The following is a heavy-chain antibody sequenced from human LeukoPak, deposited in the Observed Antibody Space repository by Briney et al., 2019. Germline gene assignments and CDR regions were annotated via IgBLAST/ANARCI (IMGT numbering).Heavy chain of an antibody. CDR2: VSYSGST. D-gene: IGHD3-3*01. CDR3: AMYNFWGGYYGDY. J-gene: IGHJ4*02. V-gene: IGHV4-59*01. CDR1: GGSISSYY. Sequence: SETLSLTCTVSGGSISSYYWSWIRQPPGKGLEWIGYVSYSGSTNYNPSLKSRVTISEDTSKNHFSLKLSSVTAADTAVYYCAMYNFWGGYYGDYWGQGTLVTVSS.